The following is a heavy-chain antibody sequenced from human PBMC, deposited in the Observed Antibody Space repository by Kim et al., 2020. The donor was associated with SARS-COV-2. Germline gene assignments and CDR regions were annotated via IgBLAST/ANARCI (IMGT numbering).Heavy chain of an antibody. V-gene: IGHV1-46*01. Sequence: ASVKVSCKASGYTFTNYYMHWVRQAPGQGLEWMGIINPSGAETRYAQKFQDRVTMTRDTSMITVYMELYSQSTEDTAVYYCARDSYGSGHYYGLDVWGQG. J-gene: IGHJ6*02. CDR3: ARDSYGSGHYYGLDV. CDR1: GYTFTNYY. D-gene: IGHD3-10*01. CDR2: INPSGAET.